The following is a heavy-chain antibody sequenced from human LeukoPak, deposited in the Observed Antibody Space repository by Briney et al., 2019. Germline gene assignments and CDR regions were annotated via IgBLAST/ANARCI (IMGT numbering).Heavy chain of an antibody. CDR3: ARKYSSSPRAPNWYFDL. CDR2: MNQDGNER. Sequence: GGSLRLSCAASGFTFSSYWMNWARQAPGKGLEWVANMNQDGNERYYADAVRGRFTISRDNAKSSLYLQMNSLRAEDSAIYYCARKYSSSPRAPNWYFDLWGRGTLVTVSS. D-gene: IGHD3-22*01. CDR1: GFTFSSYW. V-gene: IGHV3-7*03. J-gene: IGHJ2*01.